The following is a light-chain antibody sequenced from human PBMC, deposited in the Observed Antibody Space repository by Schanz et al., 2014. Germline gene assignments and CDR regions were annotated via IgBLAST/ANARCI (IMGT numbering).Light chain of an antibody. V-gene: IGKV1-5*01. J-gene: IGKJ4*01. CDR2: GAS. Sequence: IQMTQSPSTLSASVGDRVTITCRASRSIGDWLAWYQHIPGKAPKLVIFGASTLESGVPSRFSGSGSGTDFSFTIASLQPDDVATYYCQQYITYPTIFGGGTKVEIK. CDR1: RSIGDW. CDR3: QQYITYPTI.